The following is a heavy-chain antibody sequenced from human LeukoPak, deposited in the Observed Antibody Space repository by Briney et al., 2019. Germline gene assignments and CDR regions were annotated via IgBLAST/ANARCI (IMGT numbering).Heavy chain of an antibody. D-gene: IGHD6-13*01. CDR3: AKDQRPGGSSSWDFDY. CDR1: GFTFSSYG. Sequence: PGGSLRLSCAASGFTFSSYGMHWVRQAPGKGLEWVAVISYDGSNKYYADSVKGRFTISRDNSKNTLYLQMNSLRAEDTAVYYCAKDQRPGGSSSWDFDYWGQGTLVTVSS. J-gene: IGHJ4*02. V-gene: IGHV3-30*18. CDR2: ISYDGSNK.